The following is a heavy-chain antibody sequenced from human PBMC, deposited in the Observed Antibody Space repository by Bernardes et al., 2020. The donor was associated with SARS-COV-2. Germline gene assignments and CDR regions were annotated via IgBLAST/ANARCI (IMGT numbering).Heavy chain of an antibody. CDR3: ARYAGDRVHDI. V-gene: IGHV3-7*04. CDR2: LKPDGSAK. J-gene: IGHJ3*02. Sequence: GGSLRLSCAASGFIFSNHWMNWVRQAPGKGLEWVASLKPDGSAKFYVDSVRGRFTISRDNAENSLFLQMNSLRAEDTAVYYCARYAGDRVHDIWGQGTMVTVSS. CDR1: GFIFSNHW. D-gene: IGHD2-2*01.